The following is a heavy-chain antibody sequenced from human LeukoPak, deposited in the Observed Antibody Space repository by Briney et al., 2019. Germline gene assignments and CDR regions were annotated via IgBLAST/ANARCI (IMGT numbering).Heavy chain of an antibody. J-gene: IGHJ4*01. D-gene: IGHD2-21*02. Sequence: GGSLRLSCVASEFDFFSYGMQWVRQAPGKGLVWVARIFTDGSTTTYADSVKGRFTISRDNAKNTLYLEMKSPRVEDTAVYYCARELPREVTLDYWGQGTLVTVSP. V-gene: IGHV3-74*03. CDR2: IFTDGSTT. CDR1: EFDFFSYG. CDR3: ARELPREVTLDY.